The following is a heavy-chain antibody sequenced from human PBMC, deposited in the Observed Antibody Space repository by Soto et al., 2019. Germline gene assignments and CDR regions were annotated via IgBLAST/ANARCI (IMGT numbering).Heavy chain of an antibody. Sequence: GSLRLSCTASGFTFTSYGMGWVRQAPGKGLQWVSTIRGDGGETRYTDSVKGRFSISRDNSKNTVYLQMDSLRAEDTAMYFCARDVGPESDDFFAYWGQGTQVTVSS. CDR1: GFTFTSYG. D-gene: IGHD2-15*01. V-gene: IGHV3-23*01. J-gene: IGHJ4*02. CDR2: IRGDGGET. CDR3: ARDVGPESDDFFAY.